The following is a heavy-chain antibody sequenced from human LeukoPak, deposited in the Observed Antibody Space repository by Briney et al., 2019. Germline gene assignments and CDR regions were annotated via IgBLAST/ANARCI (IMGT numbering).Heavy chain of an antibody. CDR3: VRVRGSYAFDF. D-gene: IGHD1-26*01. CDR2: ISKSGDSI. V-gene: IGHV3-11*01. CDR1: GFTFSDYY. J-gene: IGHJ4*02. Sequence: GGSLRLSCAASGFTFSDYYMSWFRQAPGKGLECISYISKSGDSIYYADSVKGRFTVSRDNAKDSLYVQMNSLRAEDTAVYYCVRVRGSYAFDFWGQGTPLTVSS.